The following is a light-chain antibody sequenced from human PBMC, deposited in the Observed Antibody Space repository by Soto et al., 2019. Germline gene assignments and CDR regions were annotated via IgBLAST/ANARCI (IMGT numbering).Light chain of an antibody. CDR1: QTISSW. CDR2: KAS. J-gene: IGKJ1*01. CDR3: QHYNSYSEA. V-gene: IGKV1-5*03. Sequence: DIQLTQSPSTLSGSFGDRVTITCRASQTISSWLAWYQQKPGKAPKLLIYKASTLKSGVPLRFSGSGSGAEFNLTISSLQTDDFATYYGQHYNSYSEAFGQGTKVDIK.